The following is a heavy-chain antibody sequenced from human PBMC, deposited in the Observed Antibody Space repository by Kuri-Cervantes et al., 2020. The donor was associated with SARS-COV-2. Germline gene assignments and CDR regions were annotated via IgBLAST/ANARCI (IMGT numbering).Heavy chain of an antibody. CDR3: ARYKASDILTGYYWGFDY. V-gene: IGHV1-69*13. Sequence: SVKVSCKASGGTFSSYAISWVRQAPGQGLEWMGWIIPIFGTANYAQKFQGRVTITADESTSTAYMELSSLRSEDTAVYYCARYKASDILTGYYWGFDYWGQGTLVTVSS. CDR2: IIPIFGTA. CDR1: GGTFSSYA. D-gene: IGHD3-9*01. J-gene: IGHJ4*02.